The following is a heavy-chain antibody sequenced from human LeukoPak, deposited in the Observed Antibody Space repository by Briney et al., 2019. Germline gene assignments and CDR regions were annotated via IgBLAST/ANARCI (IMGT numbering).Heavy chain of an antibody. CDR3: ARASYGDIVQYYYYYMDV. J-gene: IGHJ6*03. CDR1: GGTFSSYA. D-gene: IGHD5-12*01. CDR2: IIPILGIA. V-gene: IGHV1-69*04. Sequence: SVKVSCKASGGTFSSYAISRVRQAPGQGLEWMGRIIPILGIANYAQKFQGRVTITADKSTSTAYMELSSLRSEDTAVYYCARASYGDIVQYYYYYMDVWGKGTTVTVSS.